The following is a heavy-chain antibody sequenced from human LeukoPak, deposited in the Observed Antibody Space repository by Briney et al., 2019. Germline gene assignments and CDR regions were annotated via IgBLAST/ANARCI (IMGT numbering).Heavy chain of an antibody. CDR2: ISGSGGST. V-gene: IGHV3-23*01. CDR1: GFTFSSYA. CDR3: AKATLGRIAAAGFDY. J-gene: IGHJ4*02. Sequence: PGGSLRLSCAASGFTFSSYAMSWVRQAPGKGLEWVSAISGSGGSTYYADSVKGRFTISRDNSKNTLYLQMNSLRAEDTAVYYCAKATLGRIAAAGFDYWGQGTLVTVSS. D-gene: IGHD6-13*01.